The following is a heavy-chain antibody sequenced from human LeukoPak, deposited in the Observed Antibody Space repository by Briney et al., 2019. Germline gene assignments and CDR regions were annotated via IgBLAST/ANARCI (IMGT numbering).Heavy chain of an antibody. CDR1: GYTFGSYG. V-gene: IGHV1-18*01. J-gene: IGHJ3*02. Sequence: GASVKVSCKTSGYTFGSYGISWVRQAPGQGLEWLGWVSPYNGNTNYQWKFQDRVSMTTGTSTSTAYMELRSLTSDDTAVYYCARDTRYIVTTKYNASDIWGQGTMVTVSS. CDR2: VSPYNGNT. CDR3: ARDTRYIVTTKYNASDI. D-gene: IGHD4-11*01.